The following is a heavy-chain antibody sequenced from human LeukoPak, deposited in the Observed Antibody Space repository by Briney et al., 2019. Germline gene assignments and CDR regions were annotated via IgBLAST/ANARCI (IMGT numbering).Heavy chain of an antibody. CDR2: ISSSSSYI. J-gene: IGHJ6*03. CDR3: AKEELDIVVVPAAKVAYYMDV. Sequence: KTGGSLRLSCAASGFTFSSYSMNWVRQAPGKGLEWVSSISSSSSYIYYADSVKGRFTISRDNAKNSLYLQMNSLRAEDTAVYYCAKEELDIVVVPAAKVAYYMDVWGKGTTVTVSS. CDR1: GFTFSSYS. V-gene: IGHV3-21*01. D-gene: IGHD2-2*03.